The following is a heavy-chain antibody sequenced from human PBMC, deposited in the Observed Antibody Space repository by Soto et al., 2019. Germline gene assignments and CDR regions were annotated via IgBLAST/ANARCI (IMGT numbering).Heavy chain of an antibody. CDR1: GFTFSSYA. D-gene: IGHD3-3*01. Sequence: GGSLRLSCAASGFTFSSYAMSWVRQAPGKGLEWVSAISGSGGSTYYADSVKGRFTISRDNSKNTLYLQMNSLRAEDTAVYYCAKDSEGEGFLEWVSAVHYYYGMDVWGQGTTVTVSS. V-gene: IGHV3-23*01. CDR2: ISGSGGST. CDR3: AKDSEGEGFLEWVSAVHYYYGMDV. J-gene: IGHJ6*02.